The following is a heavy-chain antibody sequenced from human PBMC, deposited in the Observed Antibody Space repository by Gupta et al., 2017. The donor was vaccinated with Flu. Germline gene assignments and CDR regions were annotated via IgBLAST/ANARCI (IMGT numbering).Heavy chain of an antibody. CDR2: ISGSGGST. D-gene: IGHD5-12*01. V-gene: IGHV3-23*01. J-gene: IGHJ4*02. CDR1: GFTFSSYA. CDR3: AKDIVATRARLYYFDY. Sequence: EVQLLESGGGLVQPGGSLRLSCAASGFTFSSYAMSWVRQAPGKGLEWVSAISGSGGSTYYADSVKGRFTISRDNSKNTLYLQMNSLRAEDTAVYYCAKDIVATRARLYYFDYWGQGTLVTVSS.